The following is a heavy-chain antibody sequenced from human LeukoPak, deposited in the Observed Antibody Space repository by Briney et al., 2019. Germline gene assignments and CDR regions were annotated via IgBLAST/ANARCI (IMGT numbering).Heavy chain of an antibody. J-gene: IGHJ3*02. CDR1: GGSFSGYY. Sequence: SETLSLTCAVYGGSFSGYYWSWIRQPPGKGLEWIGEINHSGSTNYNPSLKSRVTISVDTSKNQFSLKLSSVTAADTAVYYCARGGIRYSYAHDAFDIWGQGTMVTVSS. D-gene: IGHD5-18*01. CDR3: ARGGIRYSYAHDAFDI. CDR2: INHSGST. V-gene: IGHV4-34*01.